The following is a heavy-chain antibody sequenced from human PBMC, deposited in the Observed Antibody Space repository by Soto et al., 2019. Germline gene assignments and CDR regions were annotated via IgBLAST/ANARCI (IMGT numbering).Heavy chain of an antibody. Sequence: SVKVSCKASGGTFSSYAISWVRQAPGQGLEWMGGIIPIFGTANYAQKFQGRVTITADESTSTAYMELSSLRSEDTAVYYCARGKDILTGYYGYYYYMDVWGKGTTVTVSS. CDR3: ARGKDILTGYYGYYYYMDV. CDR1: GGTFSSYA. CDR2: IIPIFGTA. J-gene: IGHJ6*03. D-gene: IGHD3-9*01. V-gene: IGHV1-69*13.